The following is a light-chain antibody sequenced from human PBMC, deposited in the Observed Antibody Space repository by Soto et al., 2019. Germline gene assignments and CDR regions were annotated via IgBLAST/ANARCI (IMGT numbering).Light chain of an antibody. V-gene: IGLV1-47*01. J-gene: IGLJ1*01. Sequence: QYVLTQPPSASGTPGQRVTSSCSGSSSNIGSNYVYWYQQLPGTAPKLLIYRNNQRPSGVPDRFSGSKSGTSASLAISGLRSEDEADYHCAAWDDSLRVFGTGTKVTVL. CDR3: AAWDDSLRV. CDR2: RNN. CDR1: SSNIGSNY.